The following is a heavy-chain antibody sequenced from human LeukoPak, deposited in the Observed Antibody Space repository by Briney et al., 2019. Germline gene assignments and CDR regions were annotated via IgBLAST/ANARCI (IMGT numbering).Heavy chain of an antibody. CDR3: AKRGVVIRVILVGFHKEAYYFDS. Sequence: GGSLRLSCAVSGITLSNYGMSWVCQAPGKGLEWVAGISGSGGSTNYANSVKGRFTISRDNPKNTLFLQMKSLRAEDTAVYFCAKRGVVIRVILVGFHKEAYYFDSWGQGALVTVSS. CDR1: GITLSNYG. D-gene: IGHD3-22*01. J-gene: IGHJ4*02. CDR2: ISGSGGST. V-gene: IGHV3-23*01.